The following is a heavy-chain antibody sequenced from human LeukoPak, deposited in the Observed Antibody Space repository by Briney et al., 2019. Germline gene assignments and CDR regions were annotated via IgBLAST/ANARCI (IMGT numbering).Heavy chain of an antibody. V-gene: IGHV3-21*01. CDR2: ITSSGTYI. Sequence: GGSLRLSCATSGFTFNNYNMNWVRQAPGRALEWVSSITSSGTYIFYADSVKGRFTISRDNAKNSLYLQMNSLRAEDTAVYYCARDPYSGNYGNYYYYYMDVWGKGTTVPISS. J-gene: IGHJ6*03. D-gene: IGHD1-26*01. CDR3: ARDPYSGNYGNYYYYYMDV. CDR1: GFTFNNYN.